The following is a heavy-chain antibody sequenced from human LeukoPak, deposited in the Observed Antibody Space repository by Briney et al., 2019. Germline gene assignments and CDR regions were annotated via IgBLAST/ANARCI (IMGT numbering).Heavy chain of an antibody. V-gene: IGHV3-9*01. CDR2: ISWNSGSI. D-gene: IGHD5-18*01. Sequence: QSGGSLRLSCAASGFTFDDYAMHWVRQAPGKGLEWVSGISWNSGSIGYADSVKGRFTISRDNAKNSLYLQMNSLRAEDTALYYCAKDMKNVDTAMVLDYWGQGTLVTVSS. CDR3: AKDMKNVDTAMVLDY. J-gene: IGHJ4*02. CDR1: GFTFDDYA.